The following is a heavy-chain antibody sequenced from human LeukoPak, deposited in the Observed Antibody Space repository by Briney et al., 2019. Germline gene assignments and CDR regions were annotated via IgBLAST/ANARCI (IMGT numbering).Heavy chain of an antibody. V-gene: IGHV3-23*01. CDR2: VSDDGGRA. J-gene: IGHJ4*02. CDR1: GFTFSNYA. CDR3: AKGHCSSTSCYGTGFDY. D-gene: IGHD2-2*01. Sequence: GGSLRLSCAASGFTFSNYAMSWVRQAPGKGLEWVSAVSDDGGRAYHADSVKGRFTISRDNSKNTLFLQMNSLRAEDTAVYYCAKGHCSSTSCYGTGFDYWGQGTLVTVSS.